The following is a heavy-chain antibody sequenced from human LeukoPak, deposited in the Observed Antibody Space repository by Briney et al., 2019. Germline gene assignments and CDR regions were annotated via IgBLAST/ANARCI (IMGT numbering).Heavy chain of an antibody. Sequence: GASVKVSCKASGYTFTGYYMHWVRQAPRQGLEWMGWINPNSGGTNYAQKFQGRVTMTRDTSISTAYMELSRLRSDDTAVYYCARMPVLRYFDWIQRGFDPWGQGTLVTVSS. D-gene: IGHD3-9*01. CDR1: GYTFTGYY. J-gene: IGHJ5*02. V-gene: IGHV1-2*02. CDR3: ARMPVLRYFDWIQRGFDP. CDR2: INPNSGGT.